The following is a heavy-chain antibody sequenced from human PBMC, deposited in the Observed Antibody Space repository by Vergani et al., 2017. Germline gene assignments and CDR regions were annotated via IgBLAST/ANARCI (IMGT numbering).Heavy chain of an antibody. V-gene: IGHV3-66*02. Sequence: EVQLVESGGGLVQPGGSLRLSCAASGITVGTYYMSWVRQAPGKGLEWVSVINIGGSTDYADSVKGRFTISRDTSKNTLYLQMNSLRAEETAVYYCASGSVGSYWGQGTLVTVSS. D-gene: IGHD1-26*01. CDR3: ASGSVGSY. CDR1: GITVGTYY. J-gene: IGHJ4*02. CDR2: INIGGST.